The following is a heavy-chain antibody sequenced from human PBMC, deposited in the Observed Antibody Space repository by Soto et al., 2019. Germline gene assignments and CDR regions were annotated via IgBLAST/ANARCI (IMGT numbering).Heavy chain of an antibody. CDR1: GYTFTGYY. CDR3: ARAGWSGYYGDDAFDI. Sequence: ASVKVSCKASGYTFTGYYMHWVRQAPGQGLEWMGWINPNSGGTNYAQKFQGWVTMTRDTSISTAYMEPSRLRSDDTAVYYCARAGWSGYYGDDAFDIWGQGTMVTVSS. CDR2: INPNSGGT. V-gene: IGHV1-2*04. D-gene: IGHD3-3*01. J-gene: IGHJ3*02.